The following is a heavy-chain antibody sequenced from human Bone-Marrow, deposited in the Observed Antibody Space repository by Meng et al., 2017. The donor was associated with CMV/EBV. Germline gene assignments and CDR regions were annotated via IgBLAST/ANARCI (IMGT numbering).Heavy chain of an antibody. CDR3: AKDRKYSGSLFDY. Sequence: GESLKISCAASGFTFSSYGMHWVRQAPGKGLEWVAFIRYDGSNKYYADSVKGRFTISRDNSKNTLYLQMNSLRAEDTAVYYCAKDRKYSGSLFDYWGQRTLVTVSS. D-gene: IGHD1-26*01. CDR1: GFTFSSYG. J-gene: IGHJ4*02. V-gene: IGHV3-30*02. CDR2: IRYDGSNK.